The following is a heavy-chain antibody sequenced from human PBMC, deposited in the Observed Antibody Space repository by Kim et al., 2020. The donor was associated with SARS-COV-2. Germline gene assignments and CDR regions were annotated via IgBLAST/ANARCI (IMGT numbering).Heavy chain of an antibody. CDR3: ARDRRLDSDSGSYWSTWYYGMDV. Sequence: SVKVSCKASGGTFSSYAISWVRQAPGQGLEWMGGIIPIFGTANYAQKFQGRVTITADESTSTAYMELSSLRSEDTAVYYCARDRRLDSDSGSYWSTWYYGMDVWGQGTTVTVSS. CDR2: IIPIFGTA. J-gene: IGHJ6*02. D-gene: IGHD1-26*01. CDR1: GGTFSSYA. V-gene: IGHV1-69*13.